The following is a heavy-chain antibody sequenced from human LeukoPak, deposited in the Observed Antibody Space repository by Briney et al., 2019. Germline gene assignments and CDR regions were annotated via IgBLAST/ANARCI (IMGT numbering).Heavy chain of an antibody. V-gene: IGHV3-30*04. CDR3: ARPSLHTAGIAAAGGFFY. Sequence: GGSLRLSCAASGFTFRRYAMQWVRPAPGKGLEWVAVISYDGSNKYYADSVKGRFTISGDNSKNTLYLQMNSLRAEDTAVYYCARPSLHTAGIAAAGGFFYWGQGTLVTASS. J-gene: IGHJ4*02. CDR2: ISYDGSNK. D-gene: IGHD6-13*01. CDR1: GFTFRRYA.